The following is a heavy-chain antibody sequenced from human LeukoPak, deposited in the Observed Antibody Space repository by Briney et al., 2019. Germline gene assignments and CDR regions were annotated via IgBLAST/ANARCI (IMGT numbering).Heavy chain of an antibody. CDR1: GYTFTRYY. CDR2: ISPSGAST. V-gene: IGHV1-46*01. J-gene: IGHJ4*02. CDR3: TRGGYGGPRVAFDY. Sequence: ASVKVSCKASGYTFTRYYMHWVRQAPGQGLEWMGIISPSGASTSYAQKFQGRVTMTRDTSTSTVYMELSSLRSEDTAVYHCTRGGYGGPRVAFDYWGQGTLVTVSS. D-gene: IGHD1-1*01.